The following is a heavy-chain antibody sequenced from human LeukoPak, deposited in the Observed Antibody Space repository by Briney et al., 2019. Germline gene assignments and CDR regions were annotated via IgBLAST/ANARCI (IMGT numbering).Heavy chain of an antibody. V-gene: IGHV4-39*02. CDR3: ARSRETYYVFDY. CDR2: IYYSGTT. Sequence: PSETLSLTCTVSGGSISSSSYYWGWIHQPPGNGLEWRGSIYYSGTTYYNPPLKSRVTISVDTSKNNFSLQLRSVTAADTAVYYCARSRETYYVFDYWGQGTLVTVSS. J-gene: IGHJ4*02. D-gene: IGHD1-26*01. CDR1: GGSISSSSYY.